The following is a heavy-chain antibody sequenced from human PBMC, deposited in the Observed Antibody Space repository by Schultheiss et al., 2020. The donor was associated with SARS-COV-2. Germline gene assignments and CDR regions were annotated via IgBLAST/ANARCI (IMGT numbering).Heavy chain of an antibody. CDR2: IYYSGST. Sequence: SETLSLTCTVSGGSISSYYWSWIRQPPGKGLEWIGYIYYSGSTNYNPSLKSRVTMSVDTSKNQFSLKLSSVTAADTAVYYCARPILTTVGSDAFDIWGQGTMVTVSS. CDR3: ARPILTTVGSDAFDI. CDR1: GGSISSYY. V-gene: IGHV4-59*12. D-gene: IGHD3-10*01. J-gene: IGHJ3*02.